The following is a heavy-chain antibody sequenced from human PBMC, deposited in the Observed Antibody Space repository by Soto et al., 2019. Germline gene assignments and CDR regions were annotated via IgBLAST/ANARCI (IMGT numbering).Heavy chain of an antibody. D-gene: IGHD6-19*01. J-gene: IGHJ6*02. Sequence: PGGSLRLSFAASGLTFSSYGMHWVRQAPGKGLEWVAVILYDGSKKYYADSVKGRFTISRDNSKNTLYLQMSSLRAEDTALYYCVKDGSSGWPYFDDMDVWGQGTTVTVSS. CDR3: VKDGSSGWPYFDDMDV. CDR1: GLTFSSYG. V-gene: IGHV3-30*18. CDR2: ILYDGSKK.